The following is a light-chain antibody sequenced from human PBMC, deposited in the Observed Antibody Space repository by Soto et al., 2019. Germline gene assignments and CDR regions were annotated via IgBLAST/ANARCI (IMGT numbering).Light chain of an antibody. V-gene: IGKV4-1*01. CDR3: QHYFTRPPT. J-gene: IGKJ4*01. CDR1: QSVFYSSNSKNY. CDR2: WAS. Sequence: DIVMTQSPDSLAVSLGERATINCKSSQSVFYSSNSKNYLAWYQQKPGQPPKLLIYWASARESGIPDRFSGSGSGTDFTLTISGLQAEDVAVYFCQHYFTRPPTFGGGTKVEIK.